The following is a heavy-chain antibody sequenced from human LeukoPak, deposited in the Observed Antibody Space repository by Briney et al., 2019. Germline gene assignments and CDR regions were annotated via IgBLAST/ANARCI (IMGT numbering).Heavy chain of an antibody. CDR1: GGSISSYY. D-gene: IGHD1-14*01. CDR3: ARARYHTGMTYFRTVYYFDY. V-gene: IGHV4-59*01. CDR2: IHYSGST. Sequence: SETLSLTCTVSGGSISSYYWSWIRQPPGKGLEWIGYIHYSGSTNYNPSLKSRVTISVDTSKNQFSLKLSSVTAADTAVYYCARARYHTGMTYFRTVYYFDYWGQGTLVTVSS. J-gene: IGHJ4*02.